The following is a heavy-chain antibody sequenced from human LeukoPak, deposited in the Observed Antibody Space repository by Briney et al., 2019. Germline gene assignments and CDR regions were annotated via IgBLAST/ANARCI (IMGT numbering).Heavy chain of an antibody. CDR3: ARVVQSTDSSGYFLPEYFQH. D-gene: IGHD3-22*01. V-gene: IGHV4-38-2*02. CDR2: IYHSGST. Sequence: SETLSLTCTVSGYSISSGYYWGWIRQPPGQGLEWIGSIYHSGSTYYNPSLKSRVTISVDTSKNQFSLKLSSVTAADTAIYYCARVVQSTDSSGYFLPEYFQHWGQGTLVTVSS. CDR1: GYSISSGYY. J-gene: IGHJ1*01.